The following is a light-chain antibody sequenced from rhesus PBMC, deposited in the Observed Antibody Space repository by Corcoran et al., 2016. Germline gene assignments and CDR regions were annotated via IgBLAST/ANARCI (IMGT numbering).Light chain of an antibody. V-gene: IGKV1-74*01. J-gene: IGKJ2*01. CDR2: KSS. CDR3: QHNYGTPYS. Sequence: DIQMTQSPSSLSASVGDRVTITCRASENVNNYLNWYPQKPGKAPKLRIYKSSTLQSGVPLRCSGSGSGTDYTCTISSLQSEDVATYYCQHNYGTPYSFGQGTKVEIK. CDR1: ENVNNY.